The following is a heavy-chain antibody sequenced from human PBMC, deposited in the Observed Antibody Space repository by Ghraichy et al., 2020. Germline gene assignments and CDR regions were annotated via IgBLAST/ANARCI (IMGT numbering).Heavy chain of an antibody. CDR2: INPNSGGT. V-gene: IGHV1-2*06. Sequence: ASVKVSCKASGYTFTGYYMHWVRQAPGQGLEWMGRINPNSGGTNYAQKFQGRVTMTRDTSISTAYMELSRLRSDDTAVYYCARDLWVSVGTGTHGTLDYWGQGTLVTVSS. D-gene: IGHD1-1*01. CDR3: ARDLWVSVGTGTHGTLDY. J-gene: IGHJ4*02. CDR1: GYTFTGYY.